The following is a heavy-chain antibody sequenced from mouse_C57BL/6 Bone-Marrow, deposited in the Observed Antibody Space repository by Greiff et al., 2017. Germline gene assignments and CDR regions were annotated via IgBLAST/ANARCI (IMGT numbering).Heavy chain of an antibody. CDR2: IHPNSGST. J-gene: IGHJ4*01. CDR3: AITWDRAMDY. CDR1: GYTFTRYW. V-gene: IGHV1-64*01. D-gene: IGHD3-3*01. Sequence: QVQLQQPGAELVKPGASVKLSCKASGYTFTRYWMPWVKQRPGQGLEWIGMIHPNSGSTNYNEKFKSKATLTVDKSSSTAYMQLSSLTSEDSAVYYCAITWDRAMDYWGQGTSVTVSS.